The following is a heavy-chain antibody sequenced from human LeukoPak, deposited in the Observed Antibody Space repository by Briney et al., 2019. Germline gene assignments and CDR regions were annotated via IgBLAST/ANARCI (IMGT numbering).Heavy chain of an antibody. Sequence: GGSLRLSCAASGFTFSNYGMHWVRQAPGKGLEWVAFIRYDGSIKYYADSVKGRFTISRDNSKNTLYLQMNSLRAGDTAVYYCAKDDTTFGVVIPSYFDYWGQGTLVTVSS. CDR2: IRYDGSIK. CDR3: AKDDTTFGVVIPSYFDY. J-gene: IGHJ4*02. V-gene: IGHV3-30*02. CDR1: GFTFSNYG. D-gene: IGHD3-3*01.